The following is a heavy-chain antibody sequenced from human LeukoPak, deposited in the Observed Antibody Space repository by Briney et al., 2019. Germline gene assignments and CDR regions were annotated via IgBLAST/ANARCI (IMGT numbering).Heavy chain of an antibody. V-gene: IGHV3-30*02. D-gene: IGHD2-2*01. Sequence: PGGALRLSCAASGFTFSSYGMHWVRQAPGKGLEWVAFIRYDGSNKYYADSVKGRFTISRDNSKNTLYLQMNSLRAEDTAVYYCAKDSFSGIVVVPAGFDYWGQGTLVTVPS. CDR2: IRYDGSNK. CDR1: GFTFSSYG. J-gene: IGHJ4*02. CDR3: AKDSFSGIVVVPAGFDY.